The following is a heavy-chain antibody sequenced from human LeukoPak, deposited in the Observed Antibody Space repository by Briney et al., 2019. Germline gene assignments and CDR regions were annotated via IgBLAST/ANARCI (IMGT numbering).Heavy chain of an antibody. CDR3: ARTSRTTVTAGNFDY. V-gene: IGHV1-18*01. CDR1: GYTFTTYG. CDR2: ISTYNGST. D-gene: IGHD4-17*01. J-gene: IGHJ4*02. Sequence: ASVKVSCKASGYTFTTYGFSWVRQAPGHGLEWMGWISTYNGSTNYARKFQGRVTMTTDTSTSTAYMELRSLRSDDTAVYYCARTSRTTVTAGNFDYWGQGTLVTVSS.